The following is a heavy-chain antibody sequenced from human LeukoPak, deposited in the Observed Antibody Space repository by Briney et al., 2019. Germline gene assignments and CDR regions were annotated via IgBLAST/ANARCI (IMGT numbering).Heavy chain of an antibody. Sequence: SETLSLTCAVSGGSISSGGYSWRWIRQPPGKGLEWIGYIYYSGSTYYNPSLKSRVTISVDTSKNQFSLKLSSVTAADTAVYYCAREHGSGRYNWFDPWGQGTLVTVSS. D-gene: IGHD3-10*01. V-gene: IGHV4-30-4*07. CDR2: IYYSGST. CDR1: GGSISSGGYS. CDR3: AREHGSGRYNWFDP. J-gene: IGHJ5*02.